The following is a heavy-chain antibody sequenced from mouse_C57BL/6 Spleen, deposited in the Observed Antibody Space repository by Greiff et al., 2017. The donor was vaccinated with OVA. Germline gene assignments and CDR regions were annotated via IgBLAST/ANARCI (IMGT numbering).Heavy chain of an antibody. V-gene: IGHV1-80*01. CDR1: GYAYSSYW. J-gene: IGHJ2*01. CDR3: ARPNYGSRFFDY. D-gene: IGHD1-1*01. CDR2: IYPGDGDT. Sequence: VQLQQSGAELVKPGASVKISCKASGYAYSSYWMNWVKQRPGKGLEWIGQIYPGDGDTNYNGKFKGKATLTADKSSSTAYMQLSSLTSEDSAVYFCARPNYGSRFFDYWGQGTTLTVSS.